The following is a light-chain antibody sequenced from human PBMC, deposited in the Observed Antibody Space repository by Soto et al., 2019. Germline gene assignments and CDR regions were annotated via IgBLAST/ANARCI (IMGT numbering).Light chain of an antibody. CDR1: QSVSSN. Sequence: EIVITQSPATLSVSPLQRATLSCRASQSVSSNLAWYQQKPCQAPRLLIYGASTRATGITARFSGSGSGIDFTLTISSLQFEDFAVYYWQQYNNWSAYPFGQGTKLEIK. CDR2: GAS. CDR3: QQYNNWSAYP. J-gene: IGKJ2*01. V-gene: IGKV3-15*01.